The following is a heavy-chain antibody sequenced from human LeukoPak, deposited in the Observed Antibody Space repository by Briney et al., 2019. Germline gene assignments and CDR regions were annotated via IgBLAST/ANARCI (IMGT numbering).Heavy chain of an antibody. J-gene: IGHJ4*02. V-gene: IGHV3-23*01. CDR1: GFTFSTFA. CDR3: AGAEHWLAFDY. D-gene: IGHD6-19*01. CDR2: ISGSGGDI. Sequence: GGSLRLSCAASGFTFSTFAMSWVRQAPGRGLEWVSAISGSGGDIHYADSVKGRFTISRDNSKNTLYLEMNSLRAEDTAVYYCAGAEHWLAFDYWGQGILVIVSS.